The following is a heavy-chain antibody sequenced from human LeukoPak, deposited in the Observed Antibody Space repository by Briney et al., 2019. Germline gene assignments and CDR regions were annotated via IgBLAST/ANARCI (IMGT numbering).Heavy chain of an antibody. D-gene: IGHD2-2*01. CDR3: AKDHGGYCSSTSCYYYYYMDV. CDR1: GFTFSSYA. V-gene: IGHV3-23*01. J-gene: IGHJ6*03. CDR2: ISGSGGST. Sequence: PGGSLRLPCAASGFTFSSYAMSWVRQAPGKGLEWVSAISGSGGSTYYADSVKGRFTISRDNSKNTLYLQMNSLRAEDTAVYYCAKDHGGYCSSTSCYYYYYMDVWGKGTTVTVSS.